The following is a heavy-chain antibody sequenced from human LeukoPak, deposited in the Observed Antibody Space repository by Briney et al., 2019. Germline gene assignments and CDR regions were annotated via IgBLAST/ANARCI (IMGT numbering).Heavy chain of an antibody. CDR1: GGSLSSGGYY. Sequence: PSETLSLTCTVSGGSLSSGGYYWSWLRQHPGRGVEWIGYIYYSGSTYYNPSLKSRVNISVETSKNEFSLKLSSVPAADTAVYYCASLLNSGYSSSWSYYFDYCGQGTLVTVSS. D-gene: IGHD6-13*01. CDR2: IYYSGST. J-gene: IGHJ4*02. V-gene: IGHV4-31*03. CDR3: ASLLNSGYSSSWSYYFDY.